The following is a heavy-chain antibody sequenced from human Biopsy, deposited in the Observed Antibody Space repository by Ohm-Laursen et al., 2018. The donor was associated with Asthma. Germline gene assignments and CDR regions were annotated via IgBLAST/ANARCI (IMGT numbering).Heavy chain of an antibody. D-gene: IGHD3-9*01. J-gene: IGHJ3*01. CDR2: VNTGNGDT. CDR1: GYNFISFV. CDR3: ARTYYDFLTGQVKDVFGV. Sequence: VSVKVSCKASGYNFISFVIHWVRQAPGQRLEWMGWVNTGNGDTKYSQKFQGRVTITRDKSASTAYMEMRSLRSEDTATYYFARTYYDFLTGQVKDVFGVWGQGTMVTVSS. V-gene: IGHV1-3*04.